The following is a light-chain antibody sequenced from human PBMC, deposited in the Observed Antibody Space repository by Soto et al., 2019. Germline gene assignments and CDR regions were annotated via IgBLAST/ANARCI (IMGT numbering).Light chain of an antibody. V-gene: IGKV3-20*01. Sequence: EIVLTQSPGTLSLSPGARATLSCRASQSVSNNYLAWYQQKPGQAPRLLIYGASNRATGIPDRFSGSGSGTDFTLTISRLEPEDFAVDYGQQYGSSGTFGQGTKVEIK. CDR3: QQYGSSGT. CDR2: GAS. J-gene: IGKJ1*01. CDR1: QSVSNNY.